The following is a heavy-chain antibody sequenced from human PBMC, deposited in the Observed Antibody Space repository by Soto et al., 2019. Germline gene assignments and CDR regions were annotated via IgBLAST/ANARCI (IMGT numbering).Heavy chain of an antibody. CDR1: GFTFTSSA. CDR2: IVVGSGNT. Sequence: SVKVSCKASGFTFTSSAVQWVRQARGQRLEWIGWIVVGSGNTNYAQKFQERVTITRDMSTSTAYMELSSLRPEDTAVYYCAADVGATNYYGMDVWGQGTTVTVSS. D-gene: IGHD1-26*01. J-gene: IGHJ6*02. CDR3: AADVGATNYYGMDV. V-gene: IGHV1-58*01.